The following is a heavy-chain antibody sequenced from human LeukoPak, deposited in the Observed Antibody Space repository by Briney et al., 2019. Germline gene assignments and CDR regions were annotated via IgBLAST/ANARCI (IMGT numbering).Heavy chain of an antibody. CDR3: AKDRREQWLAIGPLDY. V-gene: IGHV3-30*02. CDR1: GFTFSSYG. D-gene: IGHD6-19*01. CDR2: IRYDGSNK. Sequence: PGGSLRLSCAASGFTFSSYGVHRVRQAPGKGLEWVAFIRYDGSNKYYADSVKGRFTISRDNSKNTLYLQMNSLRAEDTAVYYCAKDRREQWLAIGPLDYWGQGTLVTVSS. J-gene: IGHJ4*02.